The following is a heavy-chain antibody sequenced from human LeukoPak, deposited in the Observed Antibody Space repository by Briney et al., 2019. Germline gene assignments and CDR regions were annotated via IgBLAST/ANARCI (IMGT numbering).Heavy chain of an antibody. D-gene: IGHD3-9*01. J-gene: IGHJ4*02. CDR1: GFSFSSFW. Sequence: GGTLRLSCAASGFSFSSFWMSWVRQAPGKGLEWVANIRKDGSMQYYVDSVEGRFTISRDKAKNSLYLQMNTLRADDAAVYYCTRVSGGYDMSDYWGQGTLVTVSS. CDR3: TRVSGGYDMSDY. V-gene: IGHV3-7*03. CDR2: IRKDGSMQ.